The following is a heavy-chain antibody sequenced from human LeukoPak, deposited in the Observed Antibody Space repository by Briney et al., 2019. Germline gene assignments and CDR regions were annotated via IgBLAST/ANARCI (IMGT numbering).Heavy chain of an antibody. CDR2: IYYSGST. V-gene: IGHV4-61*01. D-gene: IGHD6-19*01. CDR1: GGSISSGSYY. Sequence: PSQTLSLTCTVSGGSISSGSYYWSWIRQPPGKGLEWIGYIYYSGSTNYNPSLKSRVTISVDTSKNQFSLKLSSVTAADTAVYYCARVGSSGWYNYFDYWGQGTLVTVSS. J-gene: IGHJ4*02. CDR3: ARVGSSGWYNYFDY.